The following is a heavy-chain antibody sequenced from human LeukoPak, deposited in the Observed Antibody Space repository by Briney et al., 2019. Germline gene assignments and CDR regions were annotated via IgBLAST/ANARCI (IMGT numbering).Heavy chain of an antibody. Sequence: GPVKVSCKVSGYTLTELSMHWVRQAPGKGLEWMGGFDPEDGETIYAQKFQGRVTMTEDTSTDTAYMELSSLRPEDTAVYYCATTLNLTYYYYGMDVWGQGTTVTVSS. D-gene: IGHD1-1*01. CDR2: FDPEDGET. J-gene: IGHJ6*02. CDR3: ATTLNLTYYYYGMDV. V-gene: IGHV1-24*01. CDR1: GYTLTELS.